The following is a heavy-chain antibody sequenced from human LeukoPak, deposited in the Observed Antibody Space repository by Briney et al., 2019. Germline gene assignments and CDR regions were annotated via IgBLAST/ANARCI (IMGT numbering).Heavy chain of an antibody. CDR3: AREGGGEDFWSGYYPNWFDP. Sequence: ASVKVSCKASGYTLTGYYMHWVRQAPGQGLEWMGWINPNSGGTNYAQKFQGRVTMTRDMSTSTVYMELSSLRSEDTAVYYCAREGGGEDFWSGYYPNWFDPWGQGTLVTVSS. J-gene: IGHJ5*02. D-gene: IGHD3-3*01. CDR2: INPNSGGT. CDR1: GYTLTGYY. V-gene: IGHV1-2*02.